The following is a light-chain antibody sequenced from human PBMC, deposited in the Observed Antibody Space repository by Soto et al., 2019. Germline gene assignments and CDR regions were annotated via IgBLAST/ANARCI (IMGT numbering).Light chain of an antibody. CDR1: QSVSNN. V-gene: IGKV3-20*01. Sequence: EIVLTQSPATLSVSPGERAALSCRASQSVSNNLAWYQQKPGQPPRLLIFGASTRATGIPARFSGSGSETDFTLTITRLESEDFAVYSCHQYGSSPWTFGQGTKVEIK. CDR3: HQYGSSPWT. J-gene: IGKJ1*01. CDR2: GAS.